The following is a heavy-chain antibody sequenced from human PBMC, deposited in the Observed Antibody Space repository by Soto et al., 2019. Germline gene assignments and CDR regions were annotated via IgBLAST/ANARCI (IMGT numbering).Heavy chain of an antibody. J-gene: IGHJ3*02. CDR2: IIPIFGTA. CDR1: GGTFSSYA. D-gene: IGHD3-22*01. CDR3: ARDIGDVVVITTHAFDI. Sequence: ASVKVSCKASGGTFSSYAISWVRQAPGQGLEWMGGIIPIFGTANYAQKFQGRVTITADKSTSTAYMELSSLRSEDTAVYYCARDIGDVVVITTHAFDIWGQGTMVTVSS. V-gene: IGHV1-69*06.